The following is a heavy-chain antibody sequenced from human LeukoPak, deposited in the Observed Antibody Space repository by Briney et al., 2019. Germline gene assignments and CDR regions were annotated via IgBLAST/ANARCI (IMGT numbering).Heavy chain of an antibody. D-gene: IGHD4-23*01. CDR1: GGTFYNYA. CDR3: ARDISTVVTPGYFDY. Sequence: SVKLSCTASGGTFYNYAISWVRQAPGQGLECMGGIIPIFGIANYAQNFQGRVTITTDESTSTAYMELSSLRSEDTAVYYCARDISTVVTPGYFDYWGQGTLVTVSS. CDR2: IIPIFGIA. V-gene: IGHV1-69*05. J-gene: IGHJ4*02.